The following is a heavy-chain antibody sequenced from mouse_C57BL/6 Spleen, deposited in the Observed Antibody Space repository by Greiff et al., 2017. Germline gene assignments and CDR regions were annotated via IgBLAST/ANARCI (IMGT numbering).Heavy chain of an antibody. Sequence: VQLQQSGAELARPGASVKLSCKASGYTFTSYGISWVKQRTGQGLEWIGEIYPRSGNTYYNEKFKGKATLTADKSSSTAYMELRSLTSEDSAVYFCARAITTTVGGYFGVWGTGTTVTVSS. CDR1: GYTFTSYG. CDR3: ARAITTTVGGYFGV. CDR2: IYPRSGNT. D-gene: IGHD1-1*01. J-gene: IGHJ1*03. V-gene: IGHV1-81*01.